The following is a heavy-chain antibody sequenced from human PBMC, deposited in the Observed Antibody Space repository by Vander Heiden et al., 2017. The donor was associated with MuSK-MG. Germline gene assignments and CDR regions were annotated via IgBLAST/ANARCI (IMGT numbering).Heavy chain of an antibody. Sequence: QVQVVESAGGVAQPGGSLRLSCTTSGFKFNHYVFHWVRQAPGKGLEWVAVISYDGSNKYYADSVEGRFSISRDNTHNTLSLQMNSLRGDDTALYYCARDGDPRDIFGEVIKYGLDVWGHGTAVTVSS. V-gene: IGHV3-30-3*01. CDR2: ISYDGSNK. CDR1: GFKFNHYV. CDR3: ARDGDPRDIFGEVIKYGLDV. J-gene: IGHJ6*02. D-gene: IGHD3-3*02.